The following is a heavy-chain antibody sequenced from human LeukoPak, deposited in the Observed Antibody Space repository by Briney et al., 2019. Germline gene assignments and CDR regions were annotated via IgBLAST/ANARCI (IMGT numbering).Heavy chain of an antibody. J-gene: IGHJ4*02. Sequence: GESLKISFRGSGYSYTNYWISWGRQMPGKGLEWMGRIDPSDSYINHSPSFQGHVSISADKPVSTAYLHWSSLKASDSAMYYCARQPRGTVVFVYWGQGTLVTVSS. CDR3: ARQPRGTVVFVY. D-gene: IGHD4-23*01. CDR2: IDPSDSYI. V-gene: IGHV5-10-1*01. CDR1: GYSYTNYW.